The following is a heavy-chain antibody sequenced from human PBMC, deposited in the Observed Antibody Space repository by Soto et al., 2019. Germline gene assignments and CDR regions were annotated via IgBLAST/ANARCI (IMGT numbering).Heavy chain of an antibody. CDR2: VNPIVRMS. J-gene: IGHJ4*02. Sequence: QVQLVQSGTEVKTPGSWVKVSCKASGDTFSFYTINWVRQAPGLGLEWVGRVNPIVRMSNYAQEFQGRVSMTADKSTSSGYMELRSLRPDDTAMYFCAASYGSGYRAFDYWGQGALVIASS. V-gene: IGHV1-69*02. CDR3: AASYGSGYRAFDY. CDR1: GDTFSFYT. D-gene: IGHD3-10*01.